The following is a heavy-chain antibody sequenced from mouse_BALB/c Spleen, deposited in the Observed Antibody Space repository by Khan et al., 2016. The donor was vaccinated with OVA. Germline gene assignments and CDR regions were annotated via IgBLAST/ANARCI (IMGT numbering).Heavy chain of an antibody. J-gene: IGHJ4*01. Sequence: DVQLQESGPGLVKPSQSLSLTCTVTGYSITSDYAWNWIRQFPGNKLEWMGYISSSGSTNSNPALKSRISITRDTSKNQFFLQLNSVTTEDTATYYCARDGSRYNYAMDYWGQGTSVTVSS. V-gene: IGHV3-2*02. D-gene: IGHD2-3*01. CDR2: ISSSGST. CDR1: GYSITSDYA. CDR3: ARDGSRYNYAMDY.